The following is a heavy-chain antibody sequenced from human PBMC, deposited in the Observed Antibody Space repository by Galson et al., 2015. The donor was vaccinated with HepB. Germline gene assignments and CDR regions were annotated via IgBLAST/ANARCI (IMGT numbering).Heavy chain of an antibody. CDR2: ISSSSSYI. CDR1: GFTFSSYS. Sequence: SLRLSCAASGFTFSSYSMNWVRQAPGKGLEWVSSISSSSSYIYYADSVKGRFTISRDNAKNSLYLQMNSLRAEDTAVYYCARVMWHCGGDCSHSALDYWGQGTLVTVSS. D-gene: IGHD2-21*02. CDR3: ARVMWHCGGDCSHSALDY. V-gene: IGHV3-21*01. J-gene: IGHJ4*02.